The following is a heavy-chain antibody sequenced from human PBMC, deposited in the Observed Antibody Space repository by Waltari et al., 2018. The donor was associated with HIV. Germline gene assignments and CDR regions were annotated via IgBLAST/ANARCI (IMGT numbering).Heavy chain of an antibody. CDR3: ARRQQLTD. CDR2: IKEDGIEI. CDR1: GFTFSSSW. J-gene: IGHJ4*02. D-gene: IGHD6-13*01. V-gene: IGHV3-7*01. Sequence: EVRLVESGGGLVQPGGSLRLSCAASGFTFSSSWMTWVRQAPGKGLEWVANIKEDGIEIHYVDSVKGRFTISRDNAKNSLYLQMNSLRAEDTAVYYCARRQQLTDWGQGTLVTVSS.